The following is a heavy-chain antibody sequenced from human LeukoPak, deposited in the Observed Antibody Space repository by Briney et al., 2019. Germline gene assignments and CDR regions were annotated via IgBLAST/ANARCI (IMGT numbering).Heavy chain of an antibody. D-gene: IGHD3-3*01. J-gene: IGHJ3*02. V-gene: IGHV1-18*01. CDR2: ISAYNGNT. CDR3: ARAGRRITIFGVVEDAFDI. Sequence: ASVKVSCKASGYTFTSYDINWVRQATGQGLEWMGWISAYNGNTNYAQKLQGRVTMTTDTSTSTAYMELRSLRSDDTAVYYCARAGRRITIFGVVEDAFDIWGQGTMVTVSS. CDR1: GYTFTSYD.